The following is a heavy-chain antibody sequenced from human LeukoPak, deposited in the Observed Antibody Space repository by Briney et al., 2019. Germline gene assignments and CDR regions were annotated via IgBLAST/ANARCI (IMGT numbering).Heavy chain of an antibody. J-gene: IGHJ4*02. CDR1: GYTFTSYG. Sequence: GASVKVSCKASGYTFTSYGISWVRQAPGQGLEWMGWISAYNGNTNYAQKLQGRVTMTTDTSTSTAYMELRSLRSDDTAVYYCARDPPGNYYDSSGYSVYFDYWGQGTLVTVSS. CDR2: ISAYNGNT. V-gene: IGHV1-18*01. CDR3: ARDPPGNYYDSSGYSVYFDY. D-gene: IGHD3-22*01.